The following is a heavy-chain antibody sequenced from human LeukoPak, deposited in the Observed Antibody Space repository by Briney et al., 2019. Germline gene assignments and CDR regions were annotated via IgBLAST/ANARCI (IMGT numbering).Heavy chain of an antibody. V-gene: IGHV4-4*07. D-gene: IGHD2-2*01. Sequence: PSETLPLTCAVYGGSFSGYYWSWIRQPAGKGLEWIWRIYTSGSTNYNPSLKSRVTMSVDTSKNQFSLKLSSVTAADTAVYYCARESEYPDAFDIWGQGTMVTVSS. CDR1: GGSFSGYY. CDR2: IYTSGST. J-gene: IGHJ3*02. CDR3: ARESEYPDAFDI.